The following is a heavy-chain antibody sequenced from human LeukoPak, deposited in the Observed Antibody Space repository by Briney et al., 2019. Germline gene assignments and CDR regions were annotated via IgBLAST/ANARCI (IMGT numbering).Heavy chain of an antibody. CDR2: IDQDGSDK. Sequence: GGSPRLSCAVSGPIFSSYWMTWVRQAPGRGLEWVSNIDQDGSDKSYVDSVKGRFTISRDNAKNSLYLEMNSLRAEDTALYYCVRDQGAAGDYWGQGTLVIVSS. J-gene: IGHJ4*02. CDR1: GPIFSSYW. D-gene: IGHD6-13*01. V-gene: IGHV3-7*01. CDR3: VRDQGAAGDY.